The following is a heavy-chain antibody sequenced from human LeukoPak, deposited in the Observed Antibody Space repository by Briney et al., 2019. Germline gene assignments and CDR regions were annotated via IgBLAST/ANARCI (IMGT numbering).Heavy chain of an antibody. Sequence: PGGSLRLSCAASGFTVSSNYMNWVRQPPGKGLEWIGEINHSGYTNYNPSLKSRVTISVDTSKNQFSLKLSSVTAADTAVYYCARPADYCSGTSCYALVYWGQGALVTVSS. CDR1: GFTVSSNY. D-gene: IGHD2-2*01. CDR3: ARPADYCSGTSCYALVY. J-gene: IGHJ4*02. V-gene: IGHV4-34*01. CDR2: INHSGYT.